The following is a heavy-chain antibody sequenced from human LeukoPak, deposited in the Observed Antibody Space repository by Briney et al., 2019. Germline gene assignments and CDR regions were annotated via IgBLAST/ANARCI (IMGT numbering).Heavy chain of an antibody. CDR2: IYYSGST. Sequence: ESSQTLSLTCTVSGGSISSGDYYWSWIRQRPGKGLEWIGYIYYSGSTYYNPSLKSRVTISVDTSKNQFSLKLSSVTAADTAVYYCARDYYGSGKYYYYGMDVWGKGTTVTVSS. CDR1: GGSISSGDYY. D-gene: IGHD3-10*01. V-gene: IGHV4-30-4*01. CDR3: ARDYYGSGKYYYYGMDV. J-gene: IGHJ6*04.